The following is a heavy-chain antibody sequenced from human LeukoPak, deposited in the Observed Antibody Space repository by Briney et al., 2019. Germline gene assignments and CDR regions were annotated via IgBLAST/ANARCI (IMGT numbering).Heavy chain of an antibody. D-gene: IGHD2-2*01. J-gene: IGHJ6*02. Sequence: SETLSLTCAVYGGSFSGYYWSWIRQPLGKGLEWIGEINHSGSTNYNPSLKSRVTISVDTSKNQFSLKLSSVTAADTAVYYCARALYQLLFYYYYGMDVWGQGTTVTVPS. CDR3: ARALYQLLFYYYYGMDV. CDR1: GGSFSGYY. CDR2: INHSGST. V-gene: IGHV4-34*01.